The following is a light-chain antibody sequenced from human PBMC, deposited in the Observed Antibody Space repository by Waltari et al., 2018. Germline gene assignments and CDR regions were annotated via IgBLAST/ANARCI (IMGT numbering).Light chain of an antibody. CDR3: QQSYSSLTWT. CDR2: SAS. V-gene: IGKV1-39*01. Sequence: DIQMTQSPSSLSASVGDSVTITCRASQNINNYLNWYQQNQGKAPTLLIYSASGLQNGVPSRFSASGFGTDFALTISSLQPEDFATYYCQQSYSSLTWTFGQGTTV. CDR1: QNINNY. J-gene: IGKJ1*01.